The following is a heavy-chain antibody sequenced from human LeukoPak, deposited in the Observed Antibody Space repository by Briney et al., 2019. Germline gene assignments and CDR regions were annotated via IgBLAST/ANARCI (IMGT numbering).Heavy chain of an antibody. D-gene: IGHD3-22*01. CDR2: INPNSGGT. V-gene: IGHV1-2*02. CDR1: GYTFTGYY. CDR3: ATDTYYYDSSGYGAFDI. J-gene: IGHJ3*02. Sequence: ASVKVSCKASGYTFTGYYMHWVRQAPGQGLEWMGWINPNSGGTNYAQKFQGRVTMTRDTSISTAYMELSRLRSDDTAVYYCATDTYYYDSSGYGAFDIWGQGTMVTVSS.